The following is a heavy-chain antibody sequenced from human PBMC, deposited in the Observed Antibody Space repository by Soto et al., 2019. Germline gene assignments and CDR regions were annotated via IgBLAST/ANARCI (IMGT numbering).Heavy chain of an antibody. CDR1: GFTFGGSA. Sequence: RGSLRLSCAASGFTFGGSAMHWVRQASGKGLEWVGHIRSKTNSYATAYAESVKGRFTISRDDSMNTAYLQMNSLKTEDTAVYFCTRQTDAVQWLVVPTDYNFDYWGQGTLVTVSS. V-gene: IGHV3-73*01. D-gene: IGHD6-19*01. CDR2: IRSKTNSYAT. J-gene: IGHJ4*02. CDR3: TRQTDAVQWLVVPTDYNFDY.